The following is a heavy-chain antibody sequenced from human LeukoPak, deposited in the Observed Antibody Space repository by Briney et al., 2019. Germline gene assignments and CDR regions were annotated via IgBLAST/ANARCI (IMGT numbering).Heavy chain of an antibody. CDR2: IYYSGSP. V-gene: IGHV4-31*03. CDR1: GDSISSGGYY. D-gene: IGHD2-2*01. Sequence: PSQTLSLTCTVSGDSISSGGYYWSCIRQHPGNGLEWNGCIYYSGSPYYNPSLKSRVTISVDTSKNQFSLKLSSVTAADTAVYYCARVNRCSSTSCYDDGFDIWGQGTMVIVSS. J-gene: IGHJ3*02. CDR3: ARVNRCSSTSCYDDGFDI.